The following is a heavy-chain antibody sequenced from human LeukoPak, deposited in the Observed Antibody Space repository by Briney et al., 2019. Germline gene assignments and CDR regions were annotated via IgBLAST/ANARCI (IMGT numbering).Heavy chain of an antibody. V-gene: IGHV1-2*02. CDR1: GYTFTGYY. CDR3: AREVLPLWFGLVKNWFDP. Sequence: ASVKVSCKASGYTFTGYYMHWVRQAPGQGLEWMGWINPNSGGTNYAQKFQGRVTMTRDTSISTAYMELSRLRSDDTAVYYCAREVLPLWFGLVKNWFDPWGQGTLVPSPQ. J-gene: IGHJ5*02. CDR2: INPNSGGT. D-gene: IGHD3-10*01.